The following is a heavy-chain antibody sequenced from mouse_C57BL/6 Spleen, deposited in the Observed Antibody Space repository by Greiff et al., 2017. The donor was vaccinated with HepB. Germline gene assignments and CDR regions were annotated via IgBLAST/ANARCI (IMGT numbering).Heavy chain of an antibody. V-gene: IGHV1-61*01. CDR2: IYPSDSET. J-gene: IGHJ2*01. CDR1: GYTFTSYW. CDR3: ARWNSYYFDY. Sequence: QVQLKQSGAELVRPGSSVKLSCKASGYTFTSYWMDWVKQRPGQGLEWIGNIYPSDSETHYNQKFKDKATLTVDKSSSTAYMQLSSLTSEDSAVYYCARWNSYYFDYWGQGTTLTVSS.